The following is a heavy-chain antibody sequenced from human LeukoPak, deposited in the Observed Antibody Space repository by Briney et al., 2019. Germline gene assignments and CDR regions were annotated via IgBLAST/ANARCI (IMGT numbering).Heavy chain of an antibody. CDR3: ASRNYYDTSGYFYPYYFDY. V-gene: IGHV3-23*01. CDR2: ISVSGGGT. J-gene: IGHJ4*02. D-gene: IGHD3-22*01. Sequence: GGSLRLSCAASGFTFSSYAMTWVRQAPGKGLEWVSSISVSGGGTYYADSVKGRFTISRDNSKNTLYLQMTSLRAEDTAVYYCASRNYYDTSGYFYPYYFDYWGQGTLVTVSS. CDR1: GFTFSSYA.